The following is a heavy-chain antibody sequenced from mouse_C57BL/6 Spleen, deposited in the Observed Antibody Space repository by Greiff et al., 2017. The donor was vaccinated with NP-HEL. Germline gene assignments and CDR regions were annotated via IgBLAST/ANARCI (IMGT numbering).Heavy chain of an antibody. J-gene: IGHJ4*01. V-gene: IGHV5-9-1*02. CDR2: ISSGGDYI. CDR3: TREGAIVTNYYAMDY. D-gene: IGHD2-5*01. CDR1: GFTFSSYA. Sequence: EVQVVESGEGLVKPGGSLKLSCAASGFTFSSYAMSWVRQTPEKRLEWVAYISSGGDYIYYADTVKGRFTISRDNARNTLYLQMSSLKSEDTAMYYCTREGAIVTNYYAMDYWGQGTSVTVSS.